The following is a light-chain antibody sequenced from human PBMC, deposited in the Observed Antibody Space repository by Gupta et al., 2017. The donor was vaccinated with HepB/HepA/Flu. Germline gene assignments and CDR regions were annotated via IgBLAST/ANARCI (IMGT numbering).Light chain of an antibody. CDR2: SNN. Sequence: QSVLTQPPSASGTPGQRVTISCSGSISNIGRNTVNWYQQLPGTAPKLLIYSNNQRPSGVPDRFSGSKSGTSASLAISGLQSEDEADYYCAAWDGSLNGVVFGGGTKLTVL. V-gene: IGLV1-44*01. CDR3: AAWDGSLNGVV. J-gene: IGLJ2*01. CDR1: ISNIGRNT.